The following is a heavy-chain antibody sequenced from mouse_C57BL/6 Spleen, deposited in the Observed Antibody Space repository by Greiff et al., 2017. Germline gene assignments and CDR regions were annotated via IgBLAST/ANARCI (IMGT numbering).Heavy chain of an antibody. D-gene: IGHD1-1*01. CDR3: ASPGSSPFAY. CDR2: INPNNGGT. CDR1: GYTFTDYY. J-gene: IGHJ3*01. V-gene: IGHV1-26*01. Sequence: EVQLQQSGPELVKPGASVKISCKASGYTFTDYYMNWVKQSHGKSLEWIGDINPNNGGTSYNQKFKGKATLTVDKSSSTAYMELRSLTSEDSAVYYCASPGSSPFAYWGQGTLVTVSA.